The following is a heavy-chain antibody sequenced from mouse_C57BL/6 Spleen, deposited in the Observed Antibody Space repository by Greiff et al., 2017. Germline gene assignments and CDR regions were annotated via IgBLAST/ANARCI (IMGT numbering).Heavy chain of an antibody. D-gene: IGHD2-2*01. J-gene: IGHJ3*01. CDR1: GYTFTDYE. CDR2: IDPETGGT. V-gene: IGHV1-15*01. Sequence: QVQLQQSGAELVRPGASVTLSCKASGYTFTDYEMHWVKQTPVHGLEWIGAIDPETGGTAYNQKFKGKAILTADKSSSTAYMELRSLTSEDSAVYYGTRWGYGYDGFAYWGQGTLVTVSA. CDR3: TRWGYGYDGFAY.